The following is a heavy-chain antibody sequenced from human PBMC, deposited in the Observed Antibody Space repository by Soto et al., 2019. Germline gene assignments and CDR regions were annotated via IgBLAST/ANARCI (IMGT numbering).Heavy chain of an antibody. CDR1: GGSFSGYY. J-gene: IGHJ5*02. D-gene: IGHD6-13*01. Sequence: QVQLQQWGAGLLKPSETLSLTCAVYGGSFSGYYWSWLRQPPGQGLEWIGEINHSGSTNYNPSLKSRVTISVDPSKNQFSLKLSSVTAADTGVDYWARTRLAAAGLRWFDPWGQGTLVTVSS. CDR2: INHSGST. V-gene: IGHV4-34*01. CDR3: ARTRLAAAGLRWFDP.